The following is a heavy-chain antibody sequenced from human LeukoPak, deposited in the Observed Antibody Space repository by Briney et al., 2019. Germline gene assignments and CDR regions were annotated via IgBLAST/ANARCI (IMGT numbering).Heavy chain of an antibody. CDR1: GGSISSFY. D-gene: IGHD3-10*01. J-gene: IGHJ4*02. V-gene: IGHV4-59*01. Sequence: SGTLSLTCTVSGGSISSFYWSWIRQPPGKGLEWIGYIYYSGSTNYNPSLKSRVTISVDTSKNQFSLKLSSVTAADTAVYYCARGSGSFGYWGQGTLVTVSS. CDR2: IYYSGST. CDR3: ARGSGSFGY.